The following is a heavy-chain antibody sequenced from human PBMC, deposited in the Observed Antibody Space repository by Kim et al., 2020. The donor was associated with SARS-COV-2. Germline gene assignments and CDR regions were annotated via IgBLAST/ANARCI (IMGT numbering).Heavy chain of an antibody. J-gene: IGHJ6*02. CDR1: GYTFTGYY. Sequence: ASVKVSCKASGYTFTGYYMHWVRQAPGQGLEWMGWINPNSGGTNYAQKFQGRVTMTRDTSISTAYMELSRLRSDDTAVYYCAIGAGGGLSRRYYYYGMDVWGQGTTVTVSS. D-gene: IGHD3-16*02. CDR2: INPNSGGT. V-gene: IGHV1-2*02. CDR3: AIGAGGGLSRRYYYYGMDV.